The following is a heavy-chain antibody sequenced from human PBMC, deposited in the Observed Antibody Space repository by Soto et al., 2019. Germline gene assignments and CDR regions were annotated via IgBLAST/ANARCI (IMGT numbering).Heavy chain of an antibody. V-gene: IGHV5-51*01. J-gene: IGHJ6*04. CDR1: GYSFTSYW. CDR3: AIDSFVNSSYATDG. CDR2: IYPGDSDT. Sequence: GESLKISCKGSGYSFTSYWIGWVRQMPGKGLEWMGIIYPGDSDTRYSPSFQGQVTISADKSISTAYLQWSSLKTSDTAMYYCAIDSFVNSSYATDGWGTGPTVALSS.